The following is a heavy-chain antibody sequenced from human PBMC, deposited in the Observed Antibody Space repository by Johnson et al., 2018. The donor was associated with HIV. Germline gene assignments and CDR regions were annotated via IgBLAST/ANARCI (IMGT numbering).Heavy chain of an antibody. J-gene: IGHJ3*02. CDR2: IGPAADT. Sequence: VQLVESGGGLVQHGGSLRLSCAASGFTFSSYDIHWVRQATGKGLESVSPIGPAADTYYPGSVKGRFTVSRENAKNSLYLQMNSLRAGDTALYYCAKDIGGDPNDAFDIWGQGTMVTVSS. D-gene: IGHD2-21*02. CDR1: GFTFSSYD. V-gene: IGHV3-13*01. CDR3: AKDIGGDPNDAFDI.